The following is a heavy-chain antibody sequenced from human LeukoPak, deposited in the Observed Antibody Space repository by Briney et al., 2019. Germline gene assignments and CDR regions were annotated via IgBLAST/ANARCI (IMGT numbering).Heavy chain of an antibody. V-gene: IGHV1-2*02. J-gene: IGHJ4*02. Sequence: GASVKVSCKASGYTFTCYYMHWVRQAPGQGLEWMGWINPNSGGTNYAQKFQGRVTMTRDTSISTAYMELSRLRSDDTAVYYCARDLKYPITSSGWYGLDDYWGQGTLVTVSS. CDR1: GYTFTCYY. CDR2: INPNSGGT. D-gene: IGHD6-19*01. CDR3: ARDLKYPITSSGWYGLDDY.